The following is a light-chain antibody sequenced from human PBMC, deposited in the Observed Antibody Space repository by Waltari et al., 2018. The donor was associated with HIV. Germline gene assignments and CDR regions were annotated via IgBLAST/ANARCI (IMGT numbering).Light chain of an antibody. Sequence: QSALTQPRSVSGSPGQSVTVSCTGTSSDVGGYNYVSWYQQHPGKAPKLMIYDVNKRPSGAPERFSGSKSGNTASLTISGLQAEDEAEYYCCSYAGNYTLVFGGGTKLTVL. V-gene: IGLV2-11*01. CDR2: DVN. CDR3: CSYAGNYTLV. CDR1: SSDVGGYNY. J-gene: IGLJ2*01.